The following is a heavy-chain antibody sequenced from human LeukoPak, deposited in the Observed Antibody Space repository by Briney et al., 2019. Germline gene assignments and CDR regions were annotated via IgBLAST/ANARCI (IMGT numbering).Heavy chain of an antibody. V-gene: IGHV3-30*18. Sequence: GGSLRLSCAASGFTFSGYAMHWVRQAPGKGLEWVAFISFDGNKKYFADSVNGRFTISRDNSKNTLYLQMNSLRSEDTAIYYCAKDLATRYTLHYWGQGTLVTVSS. J-gene: IGHJ4*02. D-gene: IGHD1-14*01. CDR2: ISFDGNKK. CDR3: AKDLATRYTLHY. CDR1: GFTFSGYA.